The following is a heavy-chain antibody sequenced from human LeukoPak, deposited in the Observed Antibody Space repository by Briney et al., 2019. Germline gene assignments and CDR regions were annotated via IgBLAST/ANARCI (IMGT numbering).Heavy chain of an antibody. CDR2: INPNSGGT. J-gene: IGHJ4*02. D-gene: IGHD3-16*01. CDR1: GYTFTGYY. CDR3: ARDLATGEYYFDY. Sequence: ASVTVSCKASGYTFTGYYMHWVRQAPGQGLEWMGRINPNSGGTNYAQKFQGSVTMTRDTSISTAYMELSRMRSDDTAVYYCARDLATGEYYFDYWGQGTLVTVSS. V-gene: IGHV1-2*06.